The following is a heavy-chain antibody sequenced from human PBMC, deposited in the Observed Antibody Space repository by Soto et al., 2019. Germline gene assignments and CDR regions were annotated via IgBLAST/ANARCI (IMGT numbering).Heavy chain of an antibody. CDR3: ARDRVVVVAATEEYYYGMDV. V-gene: IGHV1-69*13. Sequence: SVKVSCKASGGTFSSYAISWVRQAPGQGLEWMGGIIPIFGTANYAQKFQGRVTITADESTSTAYMELSSLRSEDTAVYYCARDRVVVVAATEEYYYGMDVWGQGTTVTVSS. D-gene: IGHD2-15*01. J-gene: IGHJ6*02. CDR1: GGTFSSYA. CDR2: IIPIFGTA.